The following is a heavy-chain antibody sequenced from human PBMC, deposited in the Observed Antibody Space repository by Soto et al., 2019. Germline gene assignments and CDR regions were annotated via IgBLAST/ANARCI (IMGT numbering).Heavy chain of an antibody. V-gene: IGHV3-30-3*01. D-gene: IGHD6-13*01. CDR1: GFTFGSYA. Sequence: QVQLVESGGGVVQPGRSLRLSCAASGFTFGSYAMHWVRQAPGKGLEWVAVISYDGSNKYYADSVKGRFTISRDNSKNTLYLQMNSLRAEDTAVYYCARDYSSSWYASPYYYYGMDVWGQGTTVTVSS. CDR2: ISYDGSNK. CDR3: ARDYSSSWYASPYYYYGMDV. J-gene: IGHJ6*02.